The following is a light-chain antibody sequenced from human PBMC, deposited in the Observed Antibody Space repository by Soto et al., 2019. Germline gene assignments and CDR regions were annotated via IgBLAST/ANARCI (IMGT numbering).Light chain of an antibody. CDR3: QAWDSSTRVV. CDR2: KDS. CDR1: KLGDKY. J-gene: IGLJ1*01. Sequence: SYELTQPPSVSVSPGQTGSITCSGDKLGDKYVCWYQQKPGQSPVLVIYKDSRRPSGIPERFSGSNSGNTATLTISGTQAMDEADYYCQAWDSSTRVVFGTGTKVTVL. V-gene: IGLV3-1*01.